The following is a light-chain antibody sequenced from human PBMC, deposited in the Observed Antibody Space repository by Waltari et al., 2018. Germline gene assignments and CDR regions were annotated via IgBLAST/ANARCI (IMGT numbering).Light chain of an antibody. CDR1: QSVSSTY. CDR3: QQYGDSRWT. V-gene: IGKV3-20*01. J-gene: IGKJ1*01. Sequence: EIVLTQSPGTLSLSPGERATLSCRASQSVSSTYLAWYQQKPGQAPRVLIYGASCRATGIPDRFRGSGSGTDFTLTISRLEPEDFAVYYCQQYGDSRWTFGQGTKVEIK. CDR2: GAS.